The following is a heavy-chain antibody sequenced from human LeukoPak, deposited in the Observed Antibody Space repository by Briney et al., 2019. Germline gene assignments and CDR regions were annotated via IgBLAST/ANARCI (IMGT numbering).Heavy chain of an antibody. Sequence: ASVKVSCKASGYIFTNHGISWVRQAPGQGLEWMGWISTNNGNTNYPQKLQGRVTMTTDTSTSTAYMELRSLRSDDTAVYYCARDLAARGSSGYWGQGTLVTVSS. CDR1: GYIFTNHG. CDR3: ARDLAARGSSGY. D-gene: IGHD6-19*01. V-gene: IGHV1-18*01. CDR2: ISTNNGNT. J-gene: IGHJ4*02.